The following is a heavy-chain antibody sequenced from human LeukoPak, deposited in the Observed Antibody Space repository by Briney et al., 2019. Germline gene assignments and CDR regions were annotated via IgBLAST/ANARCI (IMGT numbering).Heavy chain of an antibody. CDR1: GYTFTGYY. CDR2: INPNTGAT. CDR3: ARDERFCNGDNHYPDLGY. D-gene: IGHD2-15*01. J-gene: IGHJ4*02. V-gene: IGHV1-2*02. Sequence: GASVKVSCKASGYTFTGYYMSWVRQAPGQGLEWMGWINPNTGATKYAQNFQGRVTLTRDTSIRTTFMELSSLRSDDTAFYYCARDERFCNGDNHYPDLGYWGQGTLVTVSS.